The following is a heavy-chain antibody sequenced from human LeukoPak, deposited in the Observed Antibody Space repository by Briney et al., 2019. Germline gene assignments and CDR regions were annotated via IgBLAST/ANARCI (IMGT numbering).Heavy chain of an antibody. CDR1: GGSINTPNYY. V-gene: IGHV4-61*01. J-gene: IGHJ2*01. Sequence: SETLSLTCTVSGGSINTPNYYWSWIRQPPGKGLEWIGYIYYSGSTNYNPSLKSRVTISVDTSKNQFSLKLSSVTAADTAVYYCARVYYSSSYDYWYFDLWGRGTLVTVSS. CDR3: ARVYYSSSYDYWYFDL. D-gene: IGHD6-13*01. CDR2: IYYSGST.